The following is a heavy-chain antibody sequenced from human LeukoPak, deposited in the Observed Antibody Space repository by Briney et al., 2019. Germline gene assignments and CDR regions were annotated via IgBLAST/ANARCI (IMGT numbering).Heavy chain of an antibody. CDR3: ARPPMYGSGSYFDY. V-gene: IGHV3-30-3*01. Sequence: GGSLRLSCAASGFTFSSYAMHWVRQAPGKGLEWVAVISYDGSNKYYADSVKGRFTISRDNSKNTLYLQMNSLRAEDTAVYYCARPPMYGSGSYFDYWGQGTLVTVSS. J-gene: IGHJ4*02. D-gene: IGHD3-10*01. CDR2: ISYDGSNK. CDR1: GFTFSSYA.